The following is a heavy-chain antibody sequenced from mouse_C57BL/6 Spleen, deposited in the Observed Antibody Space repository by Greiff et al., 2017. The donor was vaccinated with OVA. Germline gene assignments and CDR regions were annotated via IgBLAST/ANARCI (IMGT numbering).Heavy chain of an antibody. CDR3: AREGYGSSYAYYFDY. D-gene: IGHD1-1*01. J-gene: IGHJ2*01. Sequence: EVNVVESGGGLVKPGGSLKLSCAASGFTFSSYAMSWVRQTPDKRLEWVATLSDGGSYTYYPDNVKGRFTISRDNAKNNLYLQMSHLKSEDTAMYYCAREGYGSSYAYYFDYWGQGTTLTVSS. CDR2: LSDGGSYT. V-gene: IGHV5-4*01. CDR1: GFTFSSYA.